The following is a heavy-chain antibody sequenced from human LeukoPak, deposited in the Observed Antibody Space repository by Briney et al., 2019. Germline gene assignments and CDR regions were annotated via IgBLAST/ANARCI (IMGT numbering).Heavy chain of an antibody. J-gene: IGHJ5*02. CDR2: ISSSSSTI. Sequence: PGGSLRLSCAASGFTFSSYAMSWVRQAPGKGLEWVSYISSSSSTIYYADSVKGRFTISRDNAKNSLYLQMNSLRAEDTAVYYCARDRWAVAAINWFDPWGQGTLVTVSS. CDR3: ARDRWAVAAINWFDP. V-gene: IGHV3-48*01. D-gene: IGHD2-15*01. CDR1: GFTFSSYA.